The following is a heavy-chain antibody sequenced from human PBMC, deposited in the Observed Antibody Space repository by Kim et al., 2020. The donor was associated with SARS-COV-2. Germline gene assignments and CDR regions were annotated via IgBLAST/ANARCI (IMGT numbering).Heavy chain of an antibody. Sequence: ASVKVSCKASGYTFTSYYMHWVRQAPGQGLEWMGIINPSGGSTSYAQKFQGRVTMTRDTSTSTVYMELSSLRSEDTAVYYCARFNYYGSGILYYYYGMDVWGQGTTVTVSS. CDR3: ARFNYYGSGILYYYYGMDV. J-gene: IGHJ6*02. D-gene: IGHD3-10*01. CDR2: INPSGGST. V-gene: IGHV1-46*01. CDR1: GYTFTSYY.